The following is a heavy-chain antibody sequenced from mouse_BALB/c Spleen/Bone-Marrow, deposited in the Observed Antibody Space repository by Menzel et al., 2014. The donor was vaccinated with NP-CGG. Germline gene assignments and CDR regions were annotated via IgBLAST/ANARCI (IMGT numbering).Heavy chain of an antibody. Sequence: EAQGVESGGGLVQPGGSLKLSCAASGFTFSSYGMSWVRQTPDKRLELVATINSNGGSTYYPDSVKGRFTISRDNAKNTLYLQMSSLKSEDTAMYYCARENYRSHYYFDYWGQGTTLTVSS. CDR2: INSNGGST. CDR3: ARENYRSHYYFDY. V-gene: IGHV5-6-3*01. J-gene: IGHJ2*01. D-gene: IGHD2-14*01. CDR1: GFTFSSYG.